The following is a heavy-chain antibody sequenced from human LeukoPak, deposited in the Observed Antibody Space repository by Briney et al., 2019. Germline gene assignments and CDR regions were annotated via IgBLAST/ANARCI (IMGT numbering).Heavy chain of an antibody. CDR3: AKDRDRHCSSTSCTIEYAFDI. D-gene: IGHD2-2*01. Sequence: GGSLRLSCAASGFTFSSYAMSWVRQAPGKGLEWVSAISGSGGSTYYADSVKGRFTISRDNSKNTLYLQMNSLRAEDTAVYYCAKDRDRHCSSTSCTIEYAFDIWGQGTMVTVSS. CDR2: ISGSGGST. CDR1: GFTFSSYA. V-gene: IGHV3-23*01. J-gene: IGHJ3*02.